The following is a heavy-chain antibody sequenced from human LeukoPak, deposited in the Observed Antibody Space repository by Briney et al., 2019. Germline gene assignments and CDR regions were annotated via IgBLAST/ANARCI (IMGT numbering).Heavy chain of an antibody. D-gene: IGHD2-2*01. J-gene: IGHJ4*02. CDR2: INADGSST. CDR3: ARVSVCSSASCYSLFDY. Sequence: GGSLRLSCAASGFTFSRYYMHWVRQAPGKGLVWVSRINADGSSTNYADSVKGRFTISRDNAKNTLYLQMNSLRAEDTAVYYCARVSVCSSASCYSLFDYWGQGTLVTVSS. CDR1: GFTFSRYY. V-gene: IGHV3-74*01.